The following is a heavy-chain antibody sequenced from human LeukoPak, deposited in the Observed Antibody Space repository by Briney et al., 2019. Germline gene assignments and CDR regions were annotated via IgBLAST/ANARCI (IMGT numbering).Heavy chain of an antibody. CDR1: GGSISSSSYY. Sequence: SETLSLTCTVSGGSISSSSYYWGWIRQPPGKGLEWIGSIYYSGGTYYNPSLKSRVTISVDTSKNQFSLKLSSVTAADTAVYYCARHSQDLGYCSGGSCYSPDWFDPWGQGTLVTVSS. D-gene: IGHD2-15*01. V-gene: IGHV4-39*01. CDR2: IYYSGGT. CDR3: ARHSQDLGYCSGGSCYSPDWFDP. J-gene: IGHJ5*02.